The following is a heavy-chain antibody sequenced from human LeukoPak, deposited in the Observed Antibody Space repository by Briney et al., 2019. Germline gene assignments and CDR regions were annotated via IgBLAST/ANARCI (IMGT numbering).Heavy chain of an antibody. Sequence: SETLSLTCAVYGWSFNDYYWNWVRQPPGKGLEWIGEINARGDTNYNPSLKSRVTISVDPSKNQFSLALTSMIAADTAIYYCARGQVPAARGYNWFDPWGQGTLVTVSS. CDR2: INARGDT. CDR1: GWSFNDYY. J-gene: IGHJ5*02. CDR3: ARGQVPAARGYNWFDP. D-gene: IGHD2-2*01. V-gene: IGHV4-34*01.